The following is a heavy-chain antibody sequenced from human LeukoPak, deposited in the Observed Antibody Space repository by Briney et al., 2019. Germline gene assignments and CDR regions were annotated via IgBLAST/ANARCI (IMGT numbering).Heavy chain of an antibody. V-gene: IGHV3-21*01. D-gene: IGHD6-19*01. CDR2: ISSVSSYI. J-gene: IGHJ4*02. CDR3: ATSYSSGWSQSFDY. CDR1: GFTFSTYT. Sequence: GGSLRLSCAASGFTFSTYTVNWVRQAPGKGLEWVSSISSVSSYIYYADSVKGRFTISRDNAKSSLYLQMNSLRAEDTAVYYCATSYSSGWSQSFDYWGQGTLVTVSS.